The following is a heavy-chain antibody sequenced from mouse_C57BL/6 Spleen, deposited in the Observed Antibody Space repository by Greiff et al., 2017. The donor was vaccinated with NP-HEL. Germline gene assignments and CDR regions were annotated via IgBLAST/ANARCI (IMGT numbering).Heavy chain of an antibody. CDR1: GYTFTEYT. V-gene: IGHV1-62-2*01. CDR2: FYTGSGSI. Sequence: QVQLKESGAELVKPGASVKLSCKASGYTFTEYTIHWVKQRSGQGLEWIGWFYTGSGSIKYNEKFKDKATLTADKSSSTVYMELSRLTSEDSAVYFCARHEDKYGYDDGYAMDYWGQGTSVTVSS. CDR3: ARHEDKYGYDDGYAMDY. J-gene: IGHJ4*01. D-gene: IGHD2-2*01.